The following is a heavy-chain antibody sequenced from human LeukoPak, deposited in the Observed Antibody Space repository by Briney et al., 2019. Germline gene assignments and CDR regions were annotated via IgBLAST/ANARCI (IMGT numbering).Heavy chain of an antibody. D-gene: IGHD3-16*01. Sequence: GGSLRLSCAASRFIFRNYAMSWVRQAPGRGLEWLSIISGTADSKYYADSVKGRFTISRDNPRSTLYLEMDILRAEDTAVYYCAKADATIGGAFDTWGQGTMVIVSS. CDR2: ISGTADSK. CDR3: AKADATIGGAFDT. V-gene: IGHV3-23*01. CDR1: RFIFRNYA. J-gene: IGHJ3*02.